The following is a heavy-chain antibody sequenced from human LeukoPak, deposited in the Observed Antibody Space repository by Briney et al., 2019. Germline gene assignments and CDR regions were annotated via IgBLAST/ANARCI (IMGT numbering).Heavy chain of an antibody. Sequence: SETLSLTCTVSGGSISSYYWSWIRQPPGKGLEWIGYIYYSGSTNYNPSLKSRVTISVDTSKNQFSLKLSSVTAADTAVYYCARDSIAAAGTQSRFDYWGQGTLVTVSS. CDR1: GGSISSYY. CDR3: ARDSIAAAGTQSRFDY. V-gene: IGHV4-59*01. J-gene: IGHJ4*02. D-gene: IGHD6-13*01. CDR2: IYYSGST.